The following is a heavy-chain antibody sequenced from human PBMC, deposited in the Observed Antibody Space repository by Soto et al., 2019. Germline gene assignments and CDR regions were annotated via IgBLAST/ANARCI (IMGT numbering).Heavy chain of an antibody. CDR1: GFSLSGYG. CDR3: ARDVDRTSHLNWFDP. Sequence: GGSLRLSCEVSGFSLSGYGMHWVRQAPGKGLEWVAVIWYDGTTKNYADSVKGRFTISRDSSKNTVYLQMDSLKVEDTAVYYCARDVDRTSHLNWFDPWGHGVMVTVSS. J-gene: IGHJ5*02. V-gene: IGHV3-33*01. D-gene: IGHD5-12*01. CDR2: IWYDGTTK.